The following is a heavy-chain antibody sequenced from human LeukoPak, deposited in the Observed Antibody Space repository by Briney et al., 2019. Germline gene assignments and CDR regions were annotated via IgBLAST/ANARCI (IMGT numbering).Heavy chain of an antibody. V-gene: IGHV4-34*01. CDR2: INHSGST. Sequence: PSETLSLTCAVYGGSFSGYYWSWIRQPPGKGLEWIGEINHSGSTNYNPSLKSRVTISVDTSKNQFSLKLPSVTAADTAVYYCARGRXTXVRXVIIGTYYFDCWGQGTLVTVSS. CDR3: ARGRXTXVRXVIIGTYYFDC. J-gene: IGHJ4*02. D-gene: IGHD3-10*01. CDR1: GGSFSGYY.